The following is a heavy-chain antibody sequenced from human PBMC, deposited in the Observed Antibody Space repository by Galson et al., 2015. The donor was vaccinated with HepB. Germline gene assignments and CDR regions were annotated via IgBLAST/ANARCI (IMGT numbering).Heavy chain of an antibody. J-gene: IGHJ5*02. D-gene: IGHD2-8*01. Sequence: SLRLSCAASAFTVSSNYVSWVRQPPGKGLEWVSIIYSGGSTFYADSAKGRFTISRDNSKNTVYLQMNSLRAEDTAVYYCARSVYVAGRPAWCDPWGQGTPVTVSS. CDR3: ARSVYVAGRPAWCDP. CDR2: IYSGGST. CDR1: AFTVSSNY. V-gene: IGHV3-66*01.